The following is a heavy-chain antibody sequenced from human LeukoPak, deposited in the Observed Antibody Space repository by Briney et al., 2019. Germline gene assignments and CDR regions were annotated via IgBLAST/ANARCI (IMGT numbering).Heavy chain of an antibody. J-gene: IGHJ6*03. V-gene: IGHV1-69*13. CDR1: GGTFSSYA. D-gene: IGHD4-11*01. CDR3: ASTLTIVGSNSKYYYYYMDV. CDR2: IIPIFGTA. Sequence: SVKVSCKASGGTFSSYAISWVRQAPGQGLEWMGGIIPIFGTANYAQKFQGRVTITADESTSTAYMELSSLRSEDTAVYYCASTLTIVGSNSKYYYYYMDVWGKGTTVTVSS.